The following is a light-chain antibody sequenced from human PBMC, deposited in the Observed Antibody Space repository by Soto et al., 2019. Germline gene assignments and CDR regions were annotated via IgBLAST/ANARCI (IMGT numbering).Light chain of an antibody. J-gene: IGLJ1*01. V-gene: IGLV1-47*01. CDR3: AAWDDSLKV. CDR1: TSNIVSNY. Sequence: QSVLTQPPSASGTPGQRVTISCSGSTSNIVSNYVYWYQQLPGTAPKLLIYRNNQRPSGVPDRFSGSKSGTSASLAISGLRSEDEADYYCAAWDDSLKVFGTGTKVTVL. CDR2: RNN.